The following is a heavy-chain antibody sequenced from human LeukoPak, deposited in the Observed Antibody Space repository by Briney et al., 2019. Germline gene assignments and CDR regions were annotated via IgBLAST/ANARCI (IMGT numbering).Heavy chain of an antibody. J-gene: IGHJ4*02. V-gene: IGHV4-31*03. CDR3: AREPPEMATLDY. Sequence: SETLSLTCTVSGGSISSGGYYWSWIRQHPGKGLEWIGYIYYSGSTYYNPSLKSRVTISVDTSKNQFSLKLSSVTAADTAVYYCAREPPEMATLDYWGQETLVTVSS. D-gene: IGHD5-24*01. CDR2: IYYSGST. CDR1: GGSISSGGYY.